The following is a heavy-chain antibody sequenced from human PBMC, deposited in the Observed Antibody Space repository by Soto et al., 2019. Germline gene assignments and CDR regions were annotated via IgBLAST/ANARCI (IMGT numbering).Heavy chain of an antibody. D-gene: IGHD3-9*01. CDR1: DDSINSDKYY. CDR2: IYYRGNA. Sequence: ETLSLTCSVSDDSINSDKYYWGWIRQPPGKGLEWIGSIYYRGNAYYNPSLQTRVTISLDKSKSQFSLKLNSVTAADSAVYFCARREGLATISYYFDFWGPGALVTVSS. CDR3: ARREGLATISYYFDF. V-gene: IGHV4-39*01. J-gene: IGHJ4*02.